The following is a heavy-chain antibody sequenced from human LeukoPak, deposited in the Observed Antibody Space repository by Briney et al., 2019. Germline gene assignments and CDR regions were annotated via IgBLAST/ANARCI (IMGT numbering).Heavy chain of an antibody. V-gene: IGHV4-39*06. CDR3: AREGSSGGFDY. D-gene: IGHD6-6*01. Sequence: SETLSLTCTVSGGSISSSSYYWGWIRQPPGKGLEWIGSIYYSGSTYYNPSLKSRVTISVDTSKNQFPLKLSSVTAADTAVYYCAREGSSGGFDYWGQGTLVTVSS. CDR2: IYYSGST. J-gene: IGHJ4*02. CDR1: GGSISSSSYY.